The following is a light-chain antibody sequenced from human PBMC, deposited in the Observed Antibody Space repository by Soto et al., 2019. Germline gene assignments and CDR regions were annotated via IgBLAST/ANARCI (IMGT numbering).Light chain of an antibody. CDR2: AAS. CDR1: QSISNY. CDR3: QQSYHTPLT. J-gene: IGKJ4*01. V-gene: IGKV1-39*01. Sequence: DIEMTQSPSSLSASLGDRVTITCRASQSISNYLNWYQHKPGKAPKLLICAASSLQSGVPTRFSGSGSGTDFTLTISSLQPEDFATYYCQQSYHTPLTFGGGTKVEIK.